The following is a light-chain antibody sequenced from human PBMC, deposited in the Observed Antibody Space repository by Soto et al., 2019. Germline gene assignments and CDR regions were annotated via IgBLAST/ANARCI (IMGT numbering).Light chain of an antibody. CDR1: QAVSSSY. J-gene: IGKJ5*01. Sequence: EIALTQSPGTLSLSPWEGATLSCRASQAVSSSYLAWYQQKPGQAPRLLIYDASNRATGIPARFSGSGSGTDFTLTISSLEPEDFAVYYCQQRSNWPITFGQGTRLE. V-gene: IGKV3D-20*02. CDR3: QQRSNWPIT. CDR2: DAS.